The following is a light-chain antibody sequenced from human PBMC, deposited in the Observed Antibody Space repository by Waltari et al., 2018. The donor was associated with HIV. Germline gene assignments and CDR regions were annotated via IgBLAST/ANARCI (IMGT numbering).Light chain of an antibody. CDR2: WAS. V-gene: IGKV4-1*01. J-gene: IGKJ1*01. CDR1: QSVFYSPSNKNF. CDR3: QQYYGKFWT. Sequence: DIVMTQFPNSLAVSLGERATMRCRSSQSVFYSPSNKNFLSWYQQKSGQPPRLLIYWASTRENGAPDRFTGSGSGADFTLTISNLQPEDVATYYCQQYYGKFWTFGQGTKVEV.